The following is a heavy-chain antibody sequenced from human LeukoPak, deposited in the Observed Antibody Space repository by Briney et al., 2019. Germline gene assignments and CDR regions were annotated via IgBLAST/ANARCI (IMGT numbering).Heavy chain of an antibody. CDR1: GGSISSGDYS. J-gene: IGHJ6*02. D-gene: IGHD2-2*01. CDR2: IYHTGGT. Sequence: PSRTLSLTCAVSGGSISSGDYSWSWVRQPPGKGLEWIGYIYHTGGTFYNPSLKSRVTMSADRSKNQFSLKLSSVTAADTAVYYCARDCTTHYYYGMDVWGQGTTVTVSS. CDR3: ARDCTTHYYYGMDV. V-gene: IGHV4-30-2*01.